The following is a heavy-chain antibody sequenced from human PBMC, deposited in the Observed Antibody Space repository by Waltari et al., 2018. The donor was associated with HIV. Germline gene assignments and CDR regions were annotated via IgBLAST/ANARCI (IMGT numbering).Heavy chain of an antibody. CDR3: ARDLGAGSLRGTL. CDR1: GGTFSTYP. V-gene: IGHV1-69*01. Sequence: QVQLVQSGAEVKKPGSSVKVSCEASGGTFSTYPISWVRQAPGQGLEWMGGIRPVFGVSNYAQKFQGRVTITADESTSTAYMELSSLRSEDTAVYYCARDLGAGSLRGTLWGQRTLVIVSS. J-gene: IGHJ4*02. CDR2: IRPVFGVS. D-gene: IGHD3-10*01.